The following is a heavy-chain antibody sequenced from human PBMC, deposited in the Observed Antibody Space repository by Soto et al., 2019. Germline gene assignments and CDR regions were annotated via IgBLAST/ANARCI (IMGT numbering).Heavy chain of an antibody. J-gene: IGHJ4*02. D-gene: IGHD3-10*01. CDR3: GRHHGSGTIDS. CDR1: GFTFSYYS. CDR2: ISYSSSAT. Sequence: GGSLRLSCAASGFTFSYYSMNWVRQAPGKGLEWVSYISYSSSATYYADSVKGRFTISRDNAKNSLYLQMNSLRAEDTAVYYCGRHHGSGTIDSWGQGTLVTVSS. V-gene: IGHV3-48*01.